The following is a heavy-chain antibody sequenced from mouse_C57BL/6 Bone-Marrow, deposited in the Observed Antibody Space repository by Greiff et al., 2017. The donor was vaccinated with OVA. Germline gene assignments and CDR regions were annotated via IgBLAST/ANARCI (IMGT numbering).Heavy chain of an antibody. CDR2: ISSGSSTT. V-gene: IGHV5-17*01. Sequence: EVMLVESGGGLVKPGGSLKLSCAASGFTFTDYGMHWVRQAPGKGLEWVAYISSGSSTTYYADTVKGRFTISRDNAKNTLFLQMTSLRSEDTAMYYCATGTWFAYWGQGTLVTVSA. D-gene: IGHD1-1*01. CDR1: GFTFTDYG. J-gene: IGHJ3*01. CDR3: ATGTWFAY.